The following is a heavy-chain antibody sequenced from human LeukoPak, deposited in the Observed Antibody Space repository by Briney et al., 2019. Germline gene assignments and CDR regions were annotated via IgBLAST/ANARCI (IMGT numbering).Heavy chain of an antibody. J-gene: IGHJ2*01. Sequence: SETLCLTCTVSGGSISSYYWSWIRQPPGKGLEWIGYIYYSGSTNYNPSLKSRVTISVDTSKNQFSLKLSSVTAADTAVYYCARGVGNSVFRSWYFDLWGRGTLVTVSS. CDR1: GGSISSYY. CDR2: IYYSGST. D-gene: IGHD4-23*01. CDR3: ARGVGNSVFRSWYFDL. V-gene: IGHV4-59*01.